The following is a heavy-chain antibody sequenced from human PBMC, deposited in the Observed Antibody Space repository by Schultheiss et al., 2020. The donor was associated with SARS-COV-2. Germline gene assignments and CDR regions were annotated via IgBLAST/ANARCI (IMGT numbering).Heavy chain of an antibody. CDR3: ARDHPGIGEQDY. V-gene: IGHV1-46*01. CDR1: GYTFTGYY. CDR2: INPSGGST. Sequence: ASVKVSCKASGYTFTGYYMHWVRQAPGQGLEWMGIINPSGGSTSYAQKFQGRVTMTRDTSTSTVYMELSSLRSEDTAVYYCARDHPGIGEQDYWGQGTLVTVSS. D-gene: IGHD3-10*01. J-gene: IGHJ4*02.